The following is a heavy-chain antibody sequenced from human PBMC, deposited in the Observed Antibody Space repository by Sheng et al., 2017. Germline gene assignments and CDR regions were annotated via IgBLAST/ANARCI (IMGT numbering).Heavy chain of an antibody. Sequence: QLQESGPGLVKPSETLSLTCTVSGGSISSYYWGWIRQPPGKGLEWIGYIYYIGSTNYNPSLKSRVTISVDTSKKQFSLKLRSVTAADTAIYYCAASLSGSYDYWGQGTLVTVSS. CDR2: IYYIGST. J-gene: IGHJ4*02. V-gene: IGHV4-59*01. CDR1: GGSISSYY. CDR3: AASLSGSYDY. D-gene: IGHD1-26*01.